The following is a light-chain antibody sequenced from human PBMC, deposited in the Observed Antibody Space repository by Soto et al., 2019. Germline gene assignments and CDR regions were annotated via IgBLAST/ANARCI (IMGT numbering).Light chain of an antibody. CDR3: QSYDSSNVV. Sequence: NFMLTKPHSVSESPGKTVTISCTGSSGSIASNYVQWYQQRPGSAPTTVIYADDQRPSGVPDRFSRSIDSSSNSASLTISGLRTEDESDYYCQSYDSSNVVFGGGTKLTVL. CDR1: SGSIASNY. J-gene: IGLJ2*01. CDR2: ADD. V-gene: IGLV6-57*02.